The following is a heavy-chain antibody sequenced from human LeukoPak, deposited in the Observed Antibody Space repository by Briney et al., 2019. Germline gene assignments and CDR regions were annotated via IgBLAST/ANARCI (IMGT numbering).Heavy chain of an antibody. D-gene: IGHD6-13*01. CDR2: IIPIFGTA. Sequence: SVKVSCKASGGTFSSYAISWVRQAPGQGLEWMGGIIPIFGTANYAQKFQGRVAITADESTSTAYMELSSLRSEDTAVYYCARGYPGIAAAVDYWGQGTLVTVSS. V-gene: IGHV1-69*13. CDR1: GGTFSSYA. J-gene: IGHJ4*02. CDR3: ARGYPGIAAAVDY.